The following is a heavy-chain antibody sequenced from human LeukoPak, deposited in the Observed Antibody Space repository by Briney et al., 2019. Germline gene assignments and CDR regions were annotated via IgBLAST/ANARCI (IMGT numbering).Heavy chain of an antibody. D-gene: IGHD1-26*01. V-gene: IGHV4-4*07. Sequence: KPSETLSLTCTVSGGSISSYYWSWIRQPAGKGLEWIGCIYTSGSTNYNPSLKSRVTMSVDTSKNQFSLKLSSVTAADTAVYYCARSGSYPSDYYYYGMDVWGQGTTVTVSS. J-gene: IGHJ6*02. CDR1: GGSISSYY. CDR2: IYTSGST. CDR3: ARSGSYPSDYYYYGMDV.